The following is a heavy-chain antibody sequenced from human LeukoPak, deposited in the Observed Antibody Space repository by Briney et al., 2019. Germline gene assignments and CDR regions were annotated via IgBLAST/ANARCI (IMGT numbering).Heavy chain of an antibody. J-gene: IGHJ4*02. Sequence: ASETLSLTCTVSGGSISSSSYYWGWIRQPPGKGLEWIGSIYYSGSTYYNPSLKSRVTISVDTSKNQFSLKLSSVTAADTAVYYCARSLPRQIIEVVPAAIPFDYWGQGTLVTVSS. CDR3: ARSLPRQIIEVVPAAIPFDY. CDR2: IYYSGST. CDR1: GGSISSSSYY. V-gene: IGHV4-39*01. D-gene: IGHD2-2*01.